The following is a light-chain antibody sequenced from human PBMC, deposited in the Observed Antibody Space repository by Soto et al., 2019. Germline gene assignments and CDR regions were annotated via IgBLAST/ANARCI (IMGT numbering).Light chain of an antibody. CDR1: QSISSW. Sequence: DIQMTQSPSTLSGSVGDRVTITCLASQSISSWLAWYQQKPGKAPKLLIYDASSLESGVPSRFSGSGSGTEFTLTISSLQPDDFATYYCQQYNNYPWTFGQGTKVDIK. CDR3: QQYNNYPWT. CDR2: DAS. V-gene: IGKV1-5*01. J-gene: IGKJ1*01.